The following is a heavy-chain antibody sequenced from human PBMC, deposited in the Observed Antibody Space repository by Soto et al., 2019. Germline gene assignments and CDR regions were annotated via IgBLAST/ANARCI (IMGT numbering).Heavy chain of an antibody. V-gene: IGHV3-66*01. Sequence: EVQLVESGGGLVQPGGSLRLSCAASGFTVSSNYMNWVRQAPGEGLEWLSVIYSGGTTYYADSVKGRFTISRDNSKNTLYLQMNSLRAEDTAVYYCARDHDYAFPTFALDIWGQGTMVTVSS. D-gene: IGHD4-17*01. CDR1: GFTVSSNY. J-gene: IGHJ3*02. CDR2: IYSGGTT. CDR3: ARDHDYAFPTFALDI.